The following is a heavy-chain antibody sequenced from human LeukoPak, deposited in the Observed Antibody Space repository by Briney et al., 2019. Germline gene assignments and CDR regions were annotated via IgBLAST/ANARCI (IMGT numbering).Heavy chain of an antibody. J-gene: IGHJ4*02. Sequence: ASVRVSCKASGYTFTSYGISWVRQAPGQGLEWMGWISAYSGDTNYAQKFQGRATMTTDTSTSTAYMELRSLRSDDTAVYYCARWNYYDSSGYFADYWGQGTLVTVSS. CDR2: ISAYSGDT. D-gene: IGHD3-22*01. CDR1: GYTFTSYG. CDR3: ARWNYYDSSGYFADY. V-gene: IGHV1-18*01.